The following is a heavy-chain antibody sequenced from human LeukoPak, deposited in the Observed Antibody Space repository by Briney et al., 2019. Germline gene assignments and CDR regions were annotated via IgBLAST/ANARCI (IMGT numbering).Heavy chain of an antibody. Sequence: SETLSLTCTVSGGSISSSSYYWGWIRQPPGKGLEWIGSIYYSGSTYYNPSLKSRVTISVDTSKNQFSLKLSSVTAADTAVYYCARDGGPSDAFDIWGQGIMVTVSS. V-gene: IGHV4-39*07. J-gene: IGHJ3*02. CDR1: GGSISSSSYY. CDR2: IYYSGST. CDR3: ARDGGPSDAFDI.